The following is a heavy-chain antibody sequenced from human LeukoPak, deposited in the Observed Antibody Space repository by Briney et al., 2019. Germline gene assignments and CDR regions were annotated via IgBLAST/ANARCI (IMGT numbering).Heavy chain of an antibody. D-gene: IGHD5-18*01. CDR2: IYPGDSDT. CDR1: GYSFTSYW. V-gene: IGHV5-51*01. J-gene: IGHJ3*02. Sequence: GESLKISCKGSGYSFTSYWIGWVRQMPGKGLEWMGIIYPGDSDTRYSPSFQGQVTVSADKSISTAYLQWSSLTASDTAMYYCARRSRTAMVVYAFDIWGQGTMVTVSS. CDR3: ARRSRTAMVVYAFDI.